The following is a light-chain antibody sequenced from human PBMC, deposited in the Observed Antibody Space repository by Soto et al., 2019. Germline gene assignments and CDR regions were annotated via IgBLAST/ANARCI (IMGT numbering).Light chain of an antibody. V-gene: IGLV2-8*01. CDR3: SAYAGSNNFV. J-gene: IGLJ1*01. CDR2: QVT. CDR1: SSDIGAYNY. Sequence: QSALTQPPSASGSPGQSVTISCTGTSSDIGAYNYVSWYRQYPDKAPKLLVYQVTKRPSGVPDRFSGSKSGNTAALTVSGLQAEDEAVYYCSAYAGSNNFVFGSGTKLTVL.